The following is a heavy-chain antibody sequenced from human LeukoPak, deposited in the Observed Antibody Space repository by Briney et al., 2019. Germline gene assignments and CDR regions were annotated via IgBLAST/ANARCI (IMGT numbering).Heavy chain of an antibody. Sequence: PGGSLKLSCAASGFTFNNYAMSWVRQTPGQGLQWVSGINDVGATFYADSVKGRFTISRDNSKNTLYLQMNSLRAEDSAIYYCVKDHCSTTRCIAGFDFWGQGTLVTVSS. D-gene: IGHD2-2*01. CDR2: INDVGAT. V-gene: IGHV3-23*01. J-gene: IGHJ4*02. CDR3: VKDHCSTTRCIAGFDF. CDR1: GFTFNNYA.